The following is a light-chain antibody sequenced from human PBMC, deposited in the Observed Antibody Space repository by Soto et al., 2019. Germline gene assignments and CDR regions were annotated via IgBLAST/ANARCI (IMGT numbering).Light chain of an antibody. V-gene: IGKV3-15*01. Sequence: EIVMTQSPATVSVSPGERATLSCRASQSVRNNLAWYQQKPGQAPRLLIYGASTRATGIPARFSGSGSGTEFTLTINSLQSEDFAVYYCQQFHNWPRTFGQGTKVDIK. CDR1: QSVRNN. CDR3: QQFHNWPRT. CDR2: GAS. J-gene: IGKJ1*01.